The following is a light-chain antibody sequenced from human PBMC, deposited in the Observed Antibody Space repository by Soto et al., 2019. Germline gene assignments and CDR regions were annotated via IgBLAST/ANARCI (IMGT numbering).Light chain of an antibody. CDR1: QSVGSN. Sequence: EKVMTQSPGSLSVSPGERAALSCRASQSVGSNLAWYQRKPGQAPRLLIYGASTRATGIPSRFSGSGSGTEFTLTISSLQYEDFAVYYCQQYYDWPWTFGPGTTVEIK. CDR2: GAS. V-gene: IGKV3-15*01. J-gene: IGKJ1*01. CDR3: QQYYDWPWT.